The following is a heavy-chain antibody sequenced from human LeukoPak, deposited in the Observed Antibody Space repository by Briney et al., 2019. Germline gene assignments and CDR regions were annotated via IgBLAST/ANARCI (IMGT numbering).Heavy chain of an antibody. CDR1: GYTFTSYY. CDR2: INPSGGST. CDR3: ARDAGGPGHSSSWIFDY. Sequence: ASVKVSCKASGYTFTSYYMHWVRQAPGQGLEWMGIINPSGGSTSYAQKFQGRVTMTRDTSTSTVYMELSSLRSEDTAVYYCARDAGGPGHSSSWIFDYWGQGTLVTVSS. J-gene: IGHJ4*02. V-gene: IGHV1-46*01. D-gene: IGHD6-13*01.